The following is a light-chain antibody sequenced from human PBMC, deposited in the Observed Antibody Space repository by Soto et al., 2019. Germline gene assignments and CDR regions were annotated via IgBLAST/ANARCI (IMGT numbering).Light chain of an antibody. CDR3: RHRHNFRFT. J-gene: IGKJ3*01. Sequence: EIVVTQSPATLSLSPGERATLSCRASQTVSSSLAWYQHKPGQAPRLLIYDASNRASGIPARFSGGGTGTAFNHTTSSIEPEDFAVYYCRHRHNFRFTFGAGTKVDIK. CDR1: QTVSSS. V-gene: IGKV3-11*01. CDR2: DAS.